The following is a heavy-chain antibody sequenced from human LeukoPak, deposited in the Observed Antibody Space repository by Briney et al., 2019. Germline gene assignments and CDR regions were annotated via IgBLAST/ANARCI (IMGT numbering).Heavy chain of an antibody. CDR3: ARGRFSYDNTGYSSFYY. V-gene: IGHV3-7*01. J-gene: IGHJ4*02. D-gene: IGHD3-22*01. CDR2: IKQDGSEK. Sequence: AGGSLRLSCAASGFTFSSYWRSWVRQAPGKGLEWVANIKQDGSEKYYVDSVKGRFTISRDNAKNSLYLQMNSLRAEDTAVYYCARGRFSYDNTGYSSFYYWGQGTLVTVSS. CDR1: GFTFSSYW.